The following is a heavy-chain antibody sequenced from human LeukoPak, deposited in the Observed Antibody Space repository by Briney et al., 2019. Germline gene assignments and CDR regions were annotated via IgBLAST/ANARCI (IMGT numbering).Heavy chain of an antibody. CDR2: IYHSGST. Sequence: SETLSLTCAVSGYSISSGYYWGWIRQPPGKGLEWIGSIYHSGSTYYNPPLKSRVTISVDTSKNQFSLKLSSVTAADTAVYYCARHNRPATDDFWSGYYFRILPPFDYWGQGTLVTVSS. CDR3: ARHNRPATDDFWSGYYFRILPPFDY. CDR1: GYSISSGYY. V-gene: IGHV4-38-2*01. J-gene: IGHJ4*02. D-gene: IGHD3-3*01.